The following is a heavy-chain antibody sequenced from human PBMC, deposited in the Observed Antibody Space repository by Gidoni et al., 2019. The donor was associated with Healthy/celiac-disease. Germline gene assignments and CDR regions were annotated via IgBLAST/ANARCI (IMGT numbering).Heavy chain of an antibody. D-gene: IGHD2-15*01. V-gene: IGHV1-18*01. CDR2: VSAYKDNT. Sequence: QVQLVQSRAEVKKPGASVRVSCKASGYTFTSYGISWVRQAPGQGLEWMGWVSAYKDNTNYARTLQARATMPTDTPTGTATRGLGGLRSDNTPVYYCARGLRVADAFNIWAKGQWSPSLQ. J-gene: IGHJ3*02. CDR1: GYTFTSYG. CDR3: ARGLRVADAFNI.